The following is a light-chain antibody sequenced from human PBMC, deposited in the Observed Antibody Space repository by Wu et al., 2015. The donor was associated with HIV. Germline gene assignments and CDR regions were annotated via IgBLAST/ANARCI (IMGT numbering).Light chain of an antibody. CDR2: GPS. CDR3: QQFGDSLWT. CDR1: QSVSSSY. Sequence: EIVLTQSPGTLSLSPGERAILSCRTSQSVSSSYLAWYQQKPGQAPRLLIYGPSTRATGIPDRFSAGGSGTDFTLTISRLEAEDSAMYYCQQFGDSLWTFGQGTKGGN. V-gene: IGKV3-20*01. J-gene: IGKJ1*01.